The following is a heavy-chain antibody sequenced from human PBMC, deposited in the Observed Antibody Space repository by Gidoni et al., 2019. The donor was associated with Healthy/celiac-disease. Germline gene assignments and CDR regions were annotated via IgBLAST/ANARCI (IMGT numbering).Heavy chain of an antibody. D-gene: IGHD3-22*01. Sequence: EAQLVEYGGGLVQPGGSLRLSCAPSAFTFRSHAMIWVRQAPGKGLEWVSAICGSGGSTYYADAVKGRFTISRDNSKNTLYLQMNSLRAEDTAVYYCAADYYDSSGYYYPNDYWGQGTLVTVSS. CDR2: ICGSGGST. CDR3: AADYYDSSGYYYPNDY. J-gene: IGHJ4*02. V-gene: IGHV3-23*04. CDR1: AFTFRSHA.